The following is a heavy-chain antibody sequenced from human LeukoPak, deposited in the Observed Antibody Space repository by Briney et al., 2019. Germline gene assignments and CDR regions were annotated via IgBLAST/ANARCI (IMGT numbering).Heavy chain of an antibody. CDR3: AREGYDSSGYYYVLDY. V-gene: IGHV3-30-3*01. J-gene: IGHJ4*02. D-gene: IGHD3-22*01. Sequence: PGGSLRLSCAASGFTFSSYAMHWVRQAPGKGLEWVAVISYDGSNKYYADSVKGRFTISRDNSKNTLYLQMNSLRAEDTAAYYCAREGYDSSGYYYVLDYWGQGTLVTVSS. CDR2: ISYDGSNK. CDR1: GFTFSSYA.